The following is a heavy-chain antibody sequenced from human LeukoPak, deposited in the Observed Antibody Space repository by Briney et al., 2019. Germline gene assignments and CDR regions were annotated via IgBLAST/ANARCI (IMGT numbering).Heavy chain of an antibody. CDR2: ISYDGSNK. V-gene: IGHV3-30*04. D-gene: IGHD1-14*01. Sequence: GGSLRLSCAASGFTFSSYAMHWVRQAPGKGLEWVAVISYDGSNKYYADSVKGRFTISRDNSKNTLYLQMNSLRAEDTAVYYCARDRMPDYYYYYMDVWGKGTTVTVSS. CDR1: GFTFSSYA. CDR3: ARDRMPDYYYYYMDV. J-gene: IGHJ6*03.